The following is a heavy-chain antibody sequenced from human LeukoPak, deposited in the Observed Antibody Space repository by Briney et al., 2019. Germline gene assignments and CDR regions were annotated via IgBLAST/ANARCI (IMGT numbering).Heavy chain of an antibody. Sequence: SETLSLACAVYGGSFSSYYWSWIRQPPGKGLEWIGEINHSGSTNYNPSLKSRVTISVDTSKNQFSLKLSSVTAADTAVYYCARPKRTIFGVNYYYMDVWGKGTTVTVSS. CDR1: GGSFSSYY. D-gene: IGHD3-3*01. V-gene: IGHV4-34*01. CDR3: ARPKRTIFGVNYYYMDV. J-gene: IGHJ6*03. CDR2: INHSGST.